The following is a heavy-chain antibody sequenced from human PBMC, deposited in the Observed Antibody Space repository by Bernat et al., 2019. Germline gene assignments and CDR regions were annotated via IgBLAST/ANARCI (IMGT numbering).Heavy chain of an antibody. V-gene: IGHV3-49*03. CDR2: IRSKAYGGTT. D-gene: IGHD2-2*01. Sequence: EVQLVESGGGLVQPGRSLRLSCTASGFTFGDYAMSWFRQAPGKGLEWVGFIRSKAYGGTTEYAASVKGRFTISRDDYKSIAYLQMNSLKTEDTAVYYCTRDSIYCSSTSCYPYNWFDPWGQGTLVTVSS. CDR1: GFTFGDYA. CDR3: TRDSIYCSSTSCYPYNWFDP. J-gene: IGHJ5*02.